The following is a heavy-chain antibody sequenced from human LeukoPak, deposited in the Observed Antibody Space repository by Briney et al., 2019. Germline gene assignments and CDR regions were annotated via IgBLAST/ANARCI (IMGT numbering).Heavy chain of an antibody. CDR1: GGSISSYY. Sequence: SEALSLTCTVSGGSISSYYWSWIRQPPGKGLEWIGEINHSGSANYNPSLKSRVTTSVDTSRNQFSLKLTSVTAADTAVYYCAIPSIASYWGQGTLVTVSS. V-gene: IGHV4-34*01. J-gene: IGHJ4*02. D-gene: IGHD6-6*01. CDR3: AIPSIASY. CDR2: INHSGSA.